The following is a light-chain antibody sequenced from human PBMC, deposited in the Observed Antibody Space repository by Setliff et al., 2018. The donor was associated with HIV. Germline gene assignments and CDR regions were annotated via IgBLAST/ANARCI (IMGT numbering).Light chain of an antibody. Sequence: QSVLTQPPSASGTPGQKVTISCSGSSSNIGSNTVNWYQQLPGTAPKLLIYSSNVRPSRVPDRFSGSKSGTSASLAISGLQAEDEADYYCAVWDDSLTGYVFGTGTKV. V-gene: IGLV1-44*01. J-gene: IGLJ1*01. CDR3: AVWDDSLTGYV. CDR1: SSNIGSNT. CDR2: SSN.